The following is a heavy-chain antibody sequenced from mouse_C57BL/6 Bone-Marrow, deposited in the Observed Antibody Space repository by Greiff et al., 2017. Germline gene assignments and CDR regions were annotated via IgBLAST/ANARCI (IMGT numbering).Heavy chain of an antibody. J-gene: IGHJ2*01. D-gene: IGHD2-4*01. CDR2: ISDGGSYT. Sequence: EVKLMESGGGLVKPGGSLKLSCAASGFTFSSYAMSWVRQTPGKRLEWVATISDGGSYTYYPDNVKGRFTISRDNATNNLYLQMSHLTSEDTAMYYCARTNYDYASYYFDYWGQGTTLTVSS. CDR3: ARTNYDYASYYFDY. CDR1: GFTFSSYA. V-gene: IGHV5-4*03.